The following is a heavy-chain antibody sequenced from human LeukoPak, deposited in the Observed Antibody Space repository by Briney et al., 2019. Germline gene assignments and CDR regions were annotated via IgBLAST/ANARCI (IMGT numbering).Heavy chain of an antibody. V-gene: IGHV4-39*01. CDR1: GGSISSSSYY. CDR2: IYYSGST. D-gene: IGHD6-13*01. Sequence: SETLSLTCTVSGGSISSSSYYWGWIRQPPGKGLEWIGSIYYSGSTYYNPSLKSRVTISVDTSKNQFPLKLSSVTAADTAVYYCASLIAAALRGAFDIWGQGTMVTVSS. J-gene: IGHJ3*02. CDR3: ASLIAAALRGAFDI.